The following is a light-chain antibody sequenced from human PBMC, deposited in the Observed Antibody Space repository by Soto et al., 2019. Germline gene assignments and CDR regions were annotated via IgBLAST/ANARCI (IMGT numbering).Light chain of an antibody. CDR1: SSDVGGYNY. V-gene: IGLV2-14*01. J-gene: IGLJ2*01. CDR2: DVS. Sequence: QSALTQPASVSGSPGQSITISCTGTSSDVGGYNYVSWYQQHPGKAPKLMIYDVSNRPSGVSNRFSGSKSGNTASLTISALQAEDEADYYCSSYTSSSTLYVVFGGGTKVTVL. CDR3: SSYTSSSTLYVV.